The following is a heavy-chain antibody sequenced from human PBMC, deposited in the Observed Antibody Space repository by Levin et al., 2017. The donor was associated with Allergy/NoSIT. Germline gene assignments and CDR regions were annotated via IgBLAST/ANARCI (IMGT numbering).Heavy chain of an antibody. D-gene: IGHD3-3*01. Sequence: GESLKISCKASGYTFTGYYMHWVRQAPGQGLEWMGWINPNSGGTNYAQKFQGRVTMTRDTSISTAYMELSRLRSDDTAVYYCARDISRSVDIDYWGQGTLVTVSS. CDR1: GYTFTGYY. CDR3: ARDISRSVDIDY. CDR2: INPNSGGT. V-gene: IGHV1-2*02. J-gene: IGHJ4*02.